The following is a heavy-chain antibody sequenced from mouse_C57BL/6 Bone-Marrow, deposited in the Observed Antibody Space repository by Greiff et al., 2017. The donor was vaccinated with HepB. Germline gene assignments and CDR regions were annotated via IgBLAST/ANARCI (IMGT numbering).Heavy chain of an antibody. Sequence: QVQLKESGPGLVAPSQSLSITCTVSGFSLTSYGVHWVRQPPGKGLEWLVVIWSDGSTTYNSALKSRLSISKDNSKSQVCLKMNSLQTDDTAMYYCARNLPMLLYAMDYWGQGTSVTVSS. CDR3: ARNLPMLLYAMDY. V-gene: IGHV2-6*02. D-gene: IGHD6-5*01. J-gene: IGHJ4*01. CDR2: IWSDGST. CDR1: GFSLTSYG.